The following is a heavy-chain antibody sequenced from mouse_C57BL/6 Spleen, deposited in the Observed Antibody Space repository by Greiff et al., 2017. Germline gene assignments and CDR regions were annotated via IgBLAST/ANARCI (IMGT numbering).Heavy chain of an antibody. CDR3: TGDYYGSSSWFAY. V-gene: IGHV5-9-1*02. Sequence: DVMLVESGEGLVKPGGSLKLSCAASGFTFGSYAMSWVRQTPEKRLEWVAYISSGGDYIYYADTVKGRFTISRDNARNTLYLQMSSLKSEDTAMYYCTGDYYGSSSWFAYWGQGTLVTVSA. J-gene: IGHJ3*01. D-gene: IGHD1-1*01. CDR2: ISSGGDYI. CDR1: GFTFGSYA.